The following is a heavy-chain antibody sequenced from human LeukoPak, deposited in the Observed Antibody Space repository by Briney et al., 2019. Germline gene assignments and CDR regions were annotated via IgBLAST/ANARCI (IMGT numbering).Heavy chain of an antibody. Sequence: GGSLRLSCAASGFTFSSYGMHWVRQAPGKGLEWVAFIRYDGSNKYYADSVKGRFTISRDNSKNTLYLQMNSLRAEDTAVYYCAKDKRSRGSGSPSDYWGQGTLVTVSS. V-gene: IGHV3-30*02. CDR2: IRYDGSNK. CDR1: GFTFSSYG. D-gene: IGHD1-26*01. J-gene: IGHJ4*02. CDR3: AKDKRSRGSGSPSDY.